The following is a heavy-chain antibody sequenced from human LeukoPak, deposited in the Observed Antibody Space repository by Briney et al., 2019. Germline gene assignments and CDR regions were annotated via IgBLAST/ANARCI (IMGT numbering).Heavy chain of an antibody. Sequence: QPGGSLRLSCAASGFTFFTSHMHWVRQAPGKGLDWVAIISYDGSNEYYAESVKGRFTISRDNSKNTLFLQMNSLRHEDTAVYYCAIHTFPYNWFDPWGQGTLVTVSS. J-gene: IGHJ5*02. V-gene: IGHV3-30-3*01. CDR1: GFTFFTSH. D-gene: IGHD2-2*02. CDR2: ISYDGSNE. CDR3: AIHTFPYNWFDP.